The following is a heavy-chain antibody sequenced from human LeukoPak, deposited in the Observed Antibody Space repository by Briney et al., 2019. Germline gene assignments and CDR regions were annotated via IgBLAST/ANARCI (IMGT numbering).Heavy chain of an antibody. Sequence: GGSLRLSCAASGFTFSSYGMHWVRQAPGKGLGWVAVIWYDGSNKYYADSVKGRFTISRDNSKNTLYLQMNSLRAEDTAVYYCARDSSGYYSTTFDYWGQGTLVTVSS. CDR3: ARDSSGYYSTTFDY. D-gene: IGHD3-22*01. CDR1: GFTFSSYG. J-gene: IGHJ4*02. CDR2: IWYDGSNK. V-gene: IGHV3-33*01.